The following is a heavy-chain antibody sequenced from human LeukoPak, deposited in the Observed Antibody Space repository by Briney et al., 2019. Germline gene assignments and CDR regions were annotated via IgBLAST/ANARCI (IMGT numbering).Heavy chain of an antibody. CDR1: GGSNSSSSYY. V-gene: IGHV4-39*01. D-gene: IGHD6-6*01. CDR3: ARHLLGASGGQLVGFDS. J-gene: IGHJ4*02. CDR2: IYYFGNT. Sequence: SETLSLTCTASGGSNSSSSYYWGWIRQPPGKGLEWIGSIYYFGNTYYNPSLKSRVTISVDTSKNQFSLKLSSVTAADTAVFYCARHLLGASGGQLVGFDSWGQGTLVTVSS.